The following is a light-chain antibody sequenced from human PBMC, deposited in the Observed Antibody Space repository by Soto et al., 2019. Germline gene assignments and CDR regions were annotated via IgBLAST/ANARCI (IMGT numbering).Light chain of an antibody. J-gene: IGKJ4*01. CDR1: QSVSSY. Sequence: EIVLTQSPATLSLSPGERATLSCRASQSVSSYLAWYQQKPGQAPRLLIYDASNRATGIPARFSGSGSGTDFTLTISSLEPEDFAVYYCQQRSNWRPGLTCGGGTKVEIK. CDR2: DAS. CDR3: QQRSNWRPGLT. V-gene: IGKV3-11*01.